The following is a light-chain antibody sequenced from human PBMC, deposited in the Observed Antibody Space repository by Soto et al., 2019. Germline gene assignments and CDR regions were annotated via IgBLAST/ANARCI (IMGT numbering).Light chain of an antibody. CDR3: QQYYSYSYT. V-gene: IGKV1-5*01. J-gene: IGKJ2*01. CDR2: DAS. Sequence: DIQMAQSPSTLSASVGDTVTITCRASQSLSRSLAWYQQKPGNAPKLLIYDASTLNSGVSSRFSGSGSGTEFTLTISSLQPDDFATFYCQQYYSYSYTFGQGTKVDNK. CDR1: QSLSRS.